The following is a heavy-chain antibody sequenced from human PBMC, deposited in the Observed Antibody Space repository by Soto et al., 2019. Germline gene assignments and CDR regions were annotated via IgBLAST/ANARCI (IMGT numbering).Heavy chain of an antibody. CDR1: GCTFSSYA. CDR3: ARVRRSITIFGVARAPAYYYYGMDV. V-gene: IGHV1-69*13. Sequence: GASVKVSCKASGCTFSSYAISWVRQAPGQGLEWMGGIIPIFGTANYAQKFQGRVTITADESTSTAYMELSSLRSEDTAVYYCARVRRSITIFGVARAPAYYYYGMDVWGQGTTVTVSS. J-gene: IGHJ6*02. D-gene: IGHD3-3*01. CDR2: IIPIFGTA.